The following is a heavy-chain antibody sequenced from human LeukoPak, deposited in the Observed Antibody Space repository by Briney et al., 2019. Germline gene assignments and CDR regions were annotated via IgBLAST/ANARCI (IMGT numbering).Heavy chain of an antibody. Sequence: PGGSLRLSCAASRFTFSRYSMNWVRQAPGKGLEWVSYISSSSSTMYYADSVKGRFTISRDSAKNSLYLQMNSLRVEDTAVYYCARDPYSGYVLQAFDYWGRGTLVTVSS. CDR2: ISSSSSTM. J-gene: IGHJ4*02. CDR1: RFTFSRYS. D-gene: IGHD5-12*01. CDR3: ARDPYSGYVLQAFDY. V-gene: IGHV3-48*01.